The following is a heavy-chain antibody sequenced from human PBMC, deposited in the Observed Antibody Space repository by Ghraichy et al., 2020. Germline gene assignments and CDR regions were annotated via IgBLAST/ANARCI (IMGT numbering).Heavy chain of an antibody. CDR3: ARVYYDFWSGYYEAFDI. Sequence: LALTCAASGFTFSSYWMSWVRQAPGKGLEWVANIKQDGSEKYYVDSVKGRFTISRDNAKNSLYLQMNSLRAEDTAVYYCARVYYDFWSGYYEAFDIWGQGTMVTVSS. D-gene: IGHD3-3*01. V-gene: IGHV3-7*03. J-gene: IGHJ3*02. CDR2: IKQDGSEK. CDR1: GFTFSSYW.